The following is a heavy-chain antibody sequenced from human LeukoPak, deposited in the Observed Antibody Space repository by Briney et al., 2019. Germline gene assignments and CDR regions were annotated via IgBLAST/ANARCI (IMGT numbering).Heavy chain of an antibody. Sequence: GGSLRPSCAASGFTFSKYVMHWVRQAPGKGLEWVAVIWYDGSNRYYEDSVKGRFTISRDKSKNTLYLQMNSLRAEDTAVYYCARGGIASDGSGSFDYWGQGTLVTVSS. CDR3: ARGGIASDGSGSFDY. J-gene: IGHJ4*02. CDR1: GFTFSKYV. CDR2: IWYDGSNR. D-gene: IGHD3-10*01. V-gene: IGHV3-33*01.